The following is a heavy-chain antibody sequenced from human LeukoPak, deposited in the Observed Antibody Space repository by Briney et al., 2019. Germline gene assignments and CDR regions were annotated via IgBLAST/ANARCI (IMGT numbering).Heavy chain of an antibody. CDR1: GFTFSSYG. CDR2: IWYDGSNK. Sequence: PGRSLRLSCAASGFTFSSYGMHWVRQAPGKGLEWVAVIWYDGSNKYYADSVKGRFTISRDNSKNTLYLQMNSLRAEDTAVYYCTTGILWFGELIFDYWGQGTLVTVSS. J-gene: IGHJ4*02. V-gene: IGHV3-33*01. D-gene: IGHD3-10*01. CDR3: TTGILWFGELIFDY.